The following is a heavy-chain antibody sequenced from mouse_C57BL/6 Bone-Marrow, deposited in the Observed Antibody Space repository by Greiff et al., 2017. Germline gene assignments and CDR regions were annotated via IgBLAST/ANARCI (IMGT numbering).Heavy chain of an antibody. J-gene: IGHJ3*01. CDR2: IDPENGDT. V-gene: IGHV14-4*01. Sequence: EVKLVESGAELVRPGASVKLSCTASGFNIKDDYMHWVKQRPEQGLEWIGWIDPENGDTEYASKFPGKATITADTSSNTAYLQLSSLTSEDTAVYYCTTDYDYDLAWFAYWGQGTLVTVSA. CDR3: TTDYDYDLAWFAY. D-gene: IGHD2-4*01. CDR1: GFNIKDDY.